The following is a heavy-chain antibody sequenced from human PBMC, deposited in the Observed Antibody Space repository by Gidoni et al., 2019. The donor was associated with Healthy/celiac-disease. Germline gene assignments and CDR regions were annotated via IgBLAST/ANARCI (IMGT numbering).Heavy chain of an antibody. J-gene: IGHJ4*02. V-gene: IGHV1-69*02. CDR1: GGTFSSYT. CDR2: IIPILGIA. Sequence: QVQLVQSGAEVKKPGSSVKVSCKASGGTFSSYTISWVRQAPGQGLEWMGRIIPILGIANYAQKFQGRVTITADKSTSTAYMELSSLRSEDTAVYYCARGYSSGSGEDYWGQGTLVTVSS. CDR3: ARGYSSGSGEDY. D-gene: IGHD6-19*01.